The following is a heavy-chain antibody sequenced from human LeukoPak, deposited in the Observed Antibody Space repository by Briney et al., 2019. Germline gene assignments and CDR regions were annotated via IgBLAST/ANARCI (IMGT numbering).Heavy chain of an antibody. D-gene: IGHD6-19*01. Sequence: SETLSLTCTVSGGSISSYYWSWIRQPPGKGLEWIGYIYYSGSTNYNPSLKSRVTISVDTSKNQFSLKLSSVTAADTAVYYCARVAEQGSFDYWGQGTLVTASS. CDR2: IYYSGST. CDR1: GGSISSYY. J-gene: IGHJ4*02. CDR3: ARVAEQGSFDY. V-gene: IGHV4-59*01.